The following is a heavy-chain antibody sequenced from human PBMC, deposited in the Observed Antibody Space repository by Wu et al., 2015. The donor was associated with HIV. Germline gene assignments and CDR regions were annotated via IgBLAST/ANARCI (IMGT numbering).Heavy chain of an antibody. CDR2: IIPLFRTA. CDR1: GGTFSSYV. D-gene: IGHD4-11*01. Sequence: QVQLVQSGAEVKKPGSSVKVSCTGSGGTFSSYVTAWVRQAPGQGLEWMGGIIPLFRTANYSPKFQGRLTITTDGATNTPYMELASLTSEDTAVYYCARGDYSAGRYFPFRFDSWGQGTLVTVSS. V-gene: IGHV1-69*05. J-gene: IGHJ4*02. CDR3: ARGDYSAGRYFPFRFDS.